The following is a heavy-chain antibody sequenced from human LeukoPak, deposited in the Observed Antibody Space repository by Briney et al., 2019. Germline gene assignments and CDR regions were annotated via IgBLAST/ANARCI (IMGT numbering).Heavy chain of an antibody. D-gene: IGHD3-16*01. J-gene: IGHJ4*02. CDR1: GGSISSSSYY. Sequence: SEPLSLTCTVSGGSISSSSYYWGWIRQPPGKGLGWIGSIYYSGRSYYNPSLKSLVTISVATSKNQFSLKLSSGPAADRAVYSCARLISSGGGDDYWGQGTLVTVSS. CDR2: IYYSGRS. V-gene: IGHV4-39*01. CDR3: ARLISSGGGDDY.